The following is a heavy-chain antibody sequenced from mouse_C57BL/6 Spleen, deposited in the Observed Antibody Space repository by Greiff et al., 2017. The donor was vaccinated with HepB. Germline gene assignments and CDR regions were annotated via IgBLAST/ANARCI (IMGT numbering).Heavy chain of an antibody. V-gene: IGHV2-9-1*01. CDR2: IWTGGGT. J-gene: IGHJ2*01. D-gene: IGHD2-4*01. CDR3: ARIYYDYDGGFYYFDY. Sequence: VQLMESGPGLVAPSQSLSITCTVSGFSLTSYAISWVRQPPGKGLEWLGVIWTGGGTNYNSALKSRLSISKDNSKSQVFLKMNSLQTDDTARYYCARIYYDYDGGFYYFDYWGQGTTLTVSS. CDR1: GFSLTSYA.